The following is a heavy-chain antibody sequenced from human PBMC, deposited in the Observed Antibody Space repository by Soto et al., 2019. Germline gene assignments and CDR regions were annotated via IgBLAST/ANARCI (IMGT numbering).Heavy chain of an antibody. J-gene: IGHJ6*03. V-gene: IGHV4-59*11. CDR3: ARVGFSPAAMPYYYYMDV. CDR2: VYYSGST. D-gene: IGHD2-2*01. Sequence: SETLSLTCTVSGGSISSHYWSWIRQPPGQGLEWIGYVYYSGSTNYNPSLKSRVTISVDTSKNQFSLKLSSVTAADTAVYYCARVGFSPAAMPYYYYMDVWGKGTTVTGSS. CDR1: GGSISSHY.